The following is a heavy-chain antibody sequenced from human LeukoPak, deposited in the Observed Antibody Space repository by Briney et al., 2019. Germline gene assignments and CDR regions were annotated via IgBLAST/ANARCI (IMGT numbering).Heavy chain of an antibody. Sequence: PSETLSLTCTVSGGSISSYYWSWIRQPPGKGLEWIGYIYYIGSTKYNPYLKSRVTISVDTTKNQFSLKLSSVTAADTAVYYCARHDYYDTSGYTPTAFDMWGRGTMVTVSS. V-gene: IGHV4-59*08. J-gene: IGHJ3*02. D-gene: IGHD3-22*01. CDR1: GGSISSYY. CDR2: IYYIGST. CDR3: ARHDYYDTSGYTPTAFDM.